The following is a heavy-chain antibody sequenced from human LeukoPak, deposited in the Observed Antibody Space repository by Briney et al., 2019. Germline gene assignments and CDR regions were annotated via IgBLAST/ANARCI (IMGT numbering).Heavy chain of an antibody. D-gene: IGHD3-3*01. J-gene: IGHJ6*03. CDR2: VIPIFSTA. CDR3: ARAKPPNLLEWLLYRYRGYYYYYYMDV. V-gene: IGHV1-69*06. CDR1: GGTFSNYA. Sequence: GASVKVSCKASGGTFSNYAIGWVRQAPGQGLEWMGGVIPIFSTANYAQKFQGRVTITADKSTSTAYMELSSLRSEDTAVYYCARAKPPNLLEWLLYRYRGYYYYYYMDVWGKGTTVTVSS.